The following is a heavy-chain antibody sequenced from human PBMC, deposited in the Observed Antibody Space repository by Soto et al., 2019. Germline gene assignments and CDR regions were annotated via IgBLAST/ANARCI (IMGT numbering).Heavy chain of an antibody. D-gene: IGHD3-3*01. V-gene: IGHV1-69*01. Sequence: QVQLVQSGAEVKEPGSAVKVSCKAPADSFSSYGISWVRQAPGLGLEWMGGIIPIFGTTNYAAKFQGRVTITAAESTNTAYMELSSLRSEDTALYYCARVFPDGWVEPGVVRGYLDTWGRGTLVTVSS. CDR1: ADSFSSYG. CDR2: IIPIFGTT. J-gene: IGHJ4*02. CDR3: ARVFPDGWVEPGVVRGYLDT.